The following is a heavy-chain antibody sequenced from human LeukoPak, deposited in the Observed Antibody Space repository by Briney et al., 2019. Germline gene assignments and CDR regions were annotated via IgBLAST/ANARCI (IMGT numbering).Heavy chain of an antibody. J-gene: IGHJ4*02. V-gene: IGHV4-34*01. Sequence: SETLSLTCAVYGGSYSGHYWTWIRQPPGKGLEWIGESTHSGSTNYNPSLKSRVTISVDTSKNQFSLKLTSVTAADTAVYHCARGRTGAAALDFWGPGTLVTVSS. D-gene: IGHD2-2*01. CDR3: ARGRTGAAALDF. CDR1: GGSYSGHY. CDR2: STHSGST.